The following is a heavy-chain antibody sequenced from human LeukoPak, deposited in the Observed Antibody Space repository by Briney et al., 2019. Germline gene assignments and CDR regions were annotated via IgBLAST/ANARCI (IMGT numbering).Heavy chain of an antibody. CDR2: IYHSGST. CDR1: GGSISSSSYY. Sequence: PSETLSLTCTVSGGSISSSSYYWGWIRQPPGKGLEWIGSIYHSGSTYYNPSLKSRVTISVDTSKNQFSLKLSSVTAADTAVYYCARGGSLPGGPPLWGQGTLVTVSS. D-gene: IGHD4-17*01. V-gene: IGHV4-39*07. J-gene: IGHJ4*02. CDR3: ARGGSLPGGPPL.